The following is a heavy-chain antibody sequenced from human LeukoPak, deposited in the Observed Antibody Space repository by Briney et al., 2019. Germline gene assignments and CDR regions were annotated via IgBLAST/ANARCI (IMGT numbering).Heavy chain of an antibody. J-gene: IGHJ4*02. V-gene: IGHV3-21*01. Sequence: PGGSLRLSCAASGFTFSSYSMNWVRQAPGKGLEWVSSISSSSSYIYYADSVKGRFTISRDNAKNSLYLQMNSLRAEDTAVYYCAKDRAYGSGSYYDYWGQGTLVTVSS. D-gene: IGHD3-10*01. CDR1: GFTFSSYS. CDR2: ISSSSSYI. CDR3: AKDRAYGSGSYYDY.